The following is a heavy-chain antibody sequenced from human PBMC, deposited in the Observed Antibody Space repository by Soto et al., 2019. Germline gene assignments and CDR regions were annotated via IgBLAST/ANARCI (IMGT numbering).Heavy chain of an antibody. Sequence: QVQLVQSGAEVKKPGASVKVSCKASGYTFTSYYMHWVRQAPGQGLEWMGIINPSGGSTSYAQKFRGRVTMTRDTSTSTVYMELSSLRSEDTAVYYCAMIVGATEVDYWGQGTLVTVSS. CDR3: AMIVGATEVDY. J-gene: IGHJ4*02. CDR2: INPSGGST. CDR1: GYTFTSYY. D-gene: IGHD1-26*01. V-gene: IGHV1-46*01.